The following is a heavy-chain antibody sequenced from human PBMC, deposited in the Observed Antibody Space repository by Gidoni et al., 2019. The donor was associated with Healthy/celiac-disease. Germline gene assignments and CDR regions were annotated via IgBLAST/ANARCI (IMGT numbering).Heavy chain of an antibody. D-gene: IGHD6-13*01. CDR2: FVVGSGNT. CDR3: AADGPRRGLAAAGDFDY. V-gene: IGHV1-58*01. J-gene: IGHJ4*02. Sequence: QLQLVQSRHDVNKPGLSVKCSCKASGFRFTRSAVQWVRQDRGQRREWIGGFVVGSGNTNYAQKFQERVTITRAMTPRTAYMELSSLRSEDTAVYYCAADGPRRGLAAAGDFDYWGQGTLVTVSS. CDR1: GFRFTRSA.